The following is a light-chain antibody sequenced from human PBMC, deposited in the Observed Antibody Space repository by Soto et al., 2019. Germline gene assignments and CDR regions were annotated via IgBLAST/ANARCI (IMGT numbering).Light chain of an antibody. V-gene: IGKV3-20*01. Sequence: TQSPSSLSASVGDRVTITCRASQSISSYLNWYQQKPGQAPRLLIYGASSRATGIPDRFSGGGSGTDFTLTISRLEPEDFAVYYCQQYHNSPPTFGQGTKVDIK. J-gene: IGKJ1*01. CDR2: GAS. CDR3: QQYHNSPPT. CDR1: QSISSY.